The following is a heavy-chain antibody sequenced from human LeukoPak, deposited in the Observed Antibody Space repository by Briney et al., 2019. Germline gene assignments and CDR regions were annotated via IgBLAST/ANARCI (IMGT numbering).Heavy chain of an antibody. CDR1: GFTFSSYS. D-gene: IGHD5-18*01. J-gene: IGHJ4*02. CDR2: ISSSSSYI. CDR3: AREQIVDTAMVFSFDY. V-gene: IGHV3-21*01. Sequence: PGGSLRLSCAASGFTFSSYSMNWVRQAPGKGLESVSSISSSSSYIYYADSVKGRFTISRDNAKNSLYLQMNSLRAEDTAVYYCAREQIVDTAMVFSFDYWGQGTLVTVSS.